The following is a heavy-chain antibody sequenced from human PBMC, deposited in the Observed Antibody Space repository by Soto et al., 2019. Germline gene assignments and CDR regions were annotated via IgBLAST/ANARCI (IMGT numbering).Heavy chain of an antibody. Sequence: GGSLRLSCAASGFTFSSYSMNWVRQAPGKGLEWVSSISSSSYIYYADSVKGRFTISRDNAKNSLYLQMNSLRAEDTAVYYCARKVEDYGDYYFDYWGQGTLVTVSS. V-gene: IGHV3-21*01. CDR2: ISSSSYI. D-gene: IGHD4-17*01. CDR1: GFTFSSYS. CDR3: ARKVEDYGDYYFDY. J-gene: IGHJ4*02.